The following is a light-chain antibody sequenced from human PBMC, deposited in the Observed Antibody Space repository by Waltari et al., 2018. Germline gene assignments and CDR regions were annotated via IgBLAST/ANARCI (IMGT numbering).Light chain of an antibody. CDR3: CSYADNNIYV. J-gene: IGLJ1*01. Sequence: QAVVTQEPSLTVSPGGTVTLTCGSSTGAVTSGHFPYWFQQKPGQAPRTLVYDTNNKHSWTPARFSGSLPGGKAALTLSGVQPEDEADYYCCSYADNNIYVFGTGTNVAVL. CDR2: DTN. V-gene: IGLV7-46*01. CDR1: TGAVTSGHF.